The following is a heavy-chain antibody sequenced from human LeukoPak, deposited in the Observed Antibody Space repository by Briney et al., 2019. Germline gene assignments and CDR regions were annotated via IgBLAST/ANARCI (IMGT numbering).Heavy chain of an antibody. CDR3: ARGTELLWFGELSSLDI. CDR2: ISAYNGNT. J-gene: IGHJ3*02. CDR1: GYTFTNYG. D-gene: IGHD3-10*01. V-gene: IGHV1-18*01. Sequence: ASVKVSCKASGYTFTNYGISWVRQAPGQGLEWMGWISAYNGNTNYAQKLQGRVTMTTDTSTSTAYMELRSLRSDDTAVYYCARGTELLWFGELSSLDIWGQGTMVTVSS.